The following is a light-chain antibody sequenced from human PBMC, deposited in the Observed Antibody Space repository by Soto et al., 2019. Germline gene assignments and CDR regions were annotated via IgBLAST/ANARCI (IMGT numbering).Light chain of an antibody. CDR2: GAS. Sequence: EVVLTQSTGPVSLSPGERSTLSCMASQSVNSNSLAWYQQKPGQAPRLLIYGASSRATGIPDRFSGSGSGTDFTLTISRLEPEDFAVYYCQQDGSSPITFGQGTRLEIK. V-gene: IGKV3-20*01. CDR1: QSVNSNS. CDR3: QQDGSSPIT. J-gene: IGKJ5*01.